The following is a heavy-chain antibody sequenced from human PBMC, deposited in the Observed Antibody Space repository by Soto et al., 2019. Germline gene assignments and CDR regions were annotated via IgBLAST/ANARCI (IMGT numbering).Heavy chain of an antibody. CDR2: IYYSGST. CDR3: ARLQSYSSSSLAFDY. V-gene: IGHV4-59*08. D-gene: IGHD6-6*01. Sequence: SETLSLTCTVSGGSISSYYWSWIRQPPGKGLEWIGYIYYSGSTNYNPSLKSRVTISVDTSKNQFSLKLSSVTAADTAVYYCARLQSYSSSSLAFDYWGQGTLVTVSS. CDR1: GGSISSYY. J-gene: IGHJ4*02.